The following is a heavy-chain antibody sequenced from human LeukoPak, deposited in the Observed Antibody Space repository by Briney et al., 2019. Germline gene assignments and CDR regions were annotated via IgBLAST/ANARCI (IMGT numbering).Heavy chain of an antibody. Sequence: GGSLRLSCTASKLTFSNYAMSWVRQAPGKGLEWVSAISGSGDSTYYADSVKGRFTISRDISNNTLYLQMKSLRAEDTAVYYCAKDIHTIDALDIWGQGTMVTVSS. CDR1: KLTFSNYA. J-gene: IGHJ3*02. V-gene: IGHV3-23*01. CDR3: AKDIHTIDALDI. CDR2: ISGSGDST. D-gene: IGHD3-3*01.